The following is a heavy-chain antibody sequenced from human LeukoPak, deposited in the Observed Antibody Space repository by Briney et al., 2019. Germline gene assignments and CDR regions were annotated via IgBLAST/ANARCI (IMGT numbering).Heavy chain of an antibody. CDR3: ARVSTAVSLAIDY. D-gene: IGHD6-13*01. J-gene: IGHJ4*02. Sequence: GGSLRLSCAASGFIFSSYAMSWVRQAPGKGLEWVSVISSSSTYIYYADSVKGRFTISRDNAKNSLYLQMNSLRAEDTAVYYCARVSTAVSLAIDYWGQGTLVTVST. CDR1: GFIFSSYA. V-gene: IGHV3-21*06. CDR2: ISSSSTYI.